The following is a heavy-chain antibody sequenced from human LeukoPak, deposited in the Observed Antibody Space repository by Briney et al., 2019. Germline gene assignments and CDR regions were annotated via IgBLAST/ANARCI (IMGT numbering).Heavy chain of an antibody. V-gene: IGHV1-8*01. Sequence: GASVKVSCKASGYTFTSYDINWVRQATGQGLEWMGWMNPNSGNTGYAQKFQGRVTMTRYTSISTAYMELSSLRSEDTAVYYCAREYSGYYYYYYGMDVWGQGTTVTVSS. D-gene: IGHD5-18*01. CDR3: AREYSGYYYYYYGMDV. CDR1: GYTFTSYD. J-gene: IGHJ6*02. CDR2: MNPNSGNT.